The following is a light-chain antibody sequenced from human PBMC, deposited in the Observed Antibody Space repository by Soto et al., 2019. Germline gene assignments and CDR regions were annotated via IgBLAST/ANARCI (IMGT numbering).Light chain of an antibody. CDR2: DAS. V-gene: IGKV3-11*01. CDR1: QSVSSY. J-gene: IGKJ1*01. CDR3: QQRSNWPRT. Sequence: EIVWTQSPATLSFSPGERATLSCRASQSVSSYFAWYQQKPGQAPRLLIYDASNRATGIPARFSGSGSGTDFTLTISSLEPEDFAVYYCQQRSNWPRTFGQGTKVEIK.